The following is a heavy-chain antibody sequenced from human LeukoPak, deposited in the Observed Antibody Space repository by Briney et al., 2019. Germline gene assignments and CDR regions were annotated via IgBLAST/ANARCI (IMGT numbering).Heavy chain of an antibody. CDR1: GFSFDDYG. Sequence: GGSLRLSCAASGFSFDDYGMSWVRQAPGKGLEWVSGINWNGGSTGYADSVKGRFTISRDNAKNSLSLQMNGLRVEDTALYYCARGGISIFGVVIYMDVWGKGITVTVSS. CDR3: ARGGISIFGVVIYMDV. CDR2: INWNGGST. V-gene: IGHV3-20*04. D-gene: IGHD3-3*01. J-gene: IGHJ6*03.